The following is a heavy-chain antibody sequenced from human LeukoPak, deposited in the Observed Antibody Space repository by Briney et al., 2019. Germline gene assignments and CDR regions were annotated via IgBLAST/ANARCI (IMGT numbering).Heavy chain of an antibody. J-gene: IGHJ4*02. CDR3: AAGYCSSPSCPPLFDY. CDR1: GFTFSSYG. CDR2: ISYDGSNK. Sequence: GRSLRLSCAASGFTFSSYGMHWVRQAPGKGLEWVAVISYDGSNKYYADSVKGRFTISRDNSKNTLYLQMNSLRAEDTAVYYCAAGYCSSPSCPPLFDYWGQGTLVTVSS. D-gene: IGHD2-2*03. V-gene: IGHV3-30*03.